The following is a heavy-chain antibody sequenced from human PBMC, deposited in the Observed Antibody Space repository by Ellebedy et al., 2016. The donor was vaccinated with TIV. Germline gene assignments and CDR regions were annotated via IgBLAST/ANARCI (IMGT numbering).Heavy chain of an antibody. J-gene: IGHJ6*02. Sequence: PSETLSLTCSVSGGSIRGYYWTWIRQTPGQGLEWIGNIDYSGSTKDNPPLKNRITIAIDRSKNQFSLNLRSASAVDTAVYFCARDGVDGMDVWGQGTTVVVSS. D-gene: IGHD2-15*01. CDR3: ARDGVDGMDV. CDR2: IDYSGST. CDR1: GGSIRGYY. V-gene: IGHV4-59*01.